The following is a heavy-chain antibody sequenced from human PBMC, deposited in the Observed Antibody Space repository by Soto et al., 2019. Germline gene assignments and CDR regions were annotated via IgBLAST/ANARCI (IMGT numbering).Heavy chain of an antibody. Sequence: QVPLVQSGPEVKNPGASVKVSCKASGYTFSSYGMSWVRQAPGQGPEWMGWISAYIGNTNYAKKFLGRVTMTRDTSTNTGYMELRSLRSDDTAVYYCARDIYNSSGYYYPYYFEYWGQGTLVTVAS. J-gene: IGHJ4*02. CDR2: ISAYIGNT. CDR3: ARDIYNSSGYYYPYYFEY. V-gene: IGHV1-18*01. D-gene: IGHD3-22*01. CDR1: GYTFSSYG.